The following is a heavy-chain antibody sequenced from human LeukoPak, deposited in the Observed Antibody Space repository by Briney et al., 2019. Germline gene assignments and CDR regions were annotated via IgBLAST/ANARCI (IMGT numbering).Heavy chain of an antibody. D-gene: IGHD3-3*01. Sequence: ASQTLSLTCTVSGGSISSGDYYWSWIRQPPGKGLEWIGYIYYSGSTYYNPSLKSRVTISVDTSKNQFSLKLSSVTAADTAVYYCASNARITIFGVVSRPGWFDPWGQGTLATVSS. CDR2: IYYSGST. CDR3: ASNARITIFGVVSRPGWFDP. V-gene: IGHV4-30-4*08. J-gene: IGHJ5*02. CDR1: GGSISSGDYY.